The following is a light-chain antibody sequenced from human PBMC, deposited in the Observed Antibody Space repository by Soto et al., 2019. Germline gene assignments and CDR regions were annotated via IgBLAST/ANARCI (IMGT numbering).Light chain of an antibody. J-gene: IGKJ4*01. CDR3: QQYYSTPLT. V-gene: IGKV3-15*01. Sequence: EIVMTQSPATLSVSPGERATLSCRASQSVSSNLAWYQQKPGQAPRLLFYGASTRATGIPARFSGSGSGTEFTLTISSLQSEDFAVYYCQQYYSTPLTFGGGTKVEIK. CDR2: GAS. CDR1: QSVSSN.